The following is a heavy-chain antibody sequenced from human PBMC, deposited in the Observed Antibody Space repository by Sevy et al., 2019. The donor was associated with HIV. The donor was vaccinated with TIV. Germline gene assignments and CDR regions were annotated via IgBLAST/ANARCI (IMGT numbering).Heavy chain of an antibody. CDR1: GGTFSSYA. J-gene: IGHJ6*03. V-gene: IGHV1-69*06. CDR3: ASHNNLYYYGSGSAYYYYMDV. Sequence: ASVKVSCKASGGTFSSYAISWVRQAPGQGLEWMGGIIPIFGTANYAQKFQGRVTITADKSTSTAYMEQSSLRSEDTAVYYCASHNNLYYYGSGSAYYYYMDVWGKGTTVTVSS. CDR2: IIPIFGTA. D-gene: IGHD3-10*01.